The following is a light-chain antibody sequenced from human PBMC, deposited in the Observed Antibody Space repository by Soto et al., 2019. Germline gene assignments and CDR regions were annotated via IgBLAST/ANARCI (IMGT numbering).Light chain of an antibody. J-gene: IGKJ2*01. V-gene: IGKV3-20*01. Sequence: EVVLTQSPGPLSLSPGEIATLSCRASQSVNSNYLAWYQQKPGQAPRLLMYGASSRATGIPDRFSGSGSGTDFTLSISRLEPEDFAVYHCHQYGSVPFTFGQGTKLEI. CDR3: HQYGSVPFT. CDR1: QSVNSNY. CDR2: GAS.